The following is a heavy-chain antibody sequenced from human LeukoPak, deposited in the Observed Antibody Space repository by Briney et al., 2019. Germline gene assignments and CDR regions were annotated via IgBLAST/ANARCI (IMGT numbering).Heavy chain of an antibody. J-gene: IGHJ4*02. V-gene: IGHV1-2*02. D-gene: IGHD1-26*01. CDR2: INPNSGGT. CDR1: GGTFSSYA. Sequence: ASVKVSCKASGGTFSSYAISWVRQAPGQGLEWMGWINPNSGGTNYAQKFQGRVTMTRDTSISTAYMELSRLRSDDTAVYYCARDLSGRIVGATLTAYFDYWGQGTLVTVSS. CDR3: ARDLSGRIVGATLTAYFDY.